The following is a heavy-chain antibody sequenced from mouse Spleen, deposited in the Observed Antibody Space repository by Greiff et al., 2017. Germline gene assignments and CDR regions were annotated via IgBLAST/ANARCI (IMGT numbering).Heavy chain of an antibody. J-gene: IGHJ1*01. V-gene: IGHV1-54*01. CDR2: INPGSGGT. CDR3: ARSHHYYGSSYWYFDV. D-gene: IGHD1-1*01. CDR1: GYAFTNYL. Sequence: QVQLQQSGAELVRPGTSVKVSCKASGYAFTNYLIEWVKQRPGQGLEWIGVINPGSGGTNYNEKFKGKATLTADKSSSTAYMQLSSLTSDDSAVYFCARSHHYYGSSYWYFDVWGAGTTVTVSS.